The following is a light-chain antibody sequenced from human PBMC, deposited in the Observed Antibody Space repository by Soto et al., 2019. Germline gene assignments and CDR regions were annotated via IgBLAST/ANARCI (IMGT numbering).Light chain of an antibody. CDR1: QSISSY. J-gene: IGKJ5*01. Sequence: DIQMTQSPSSLSAPVGDRVTITCRASQSISSYLNWYQQKPGKAPKLLIYAASSLQSGVPSRFSGSGSGTNFTLTISSLQPEDFAVYYCQQRSNWPTFGQGTRLEIK. CDR3: QQRSNWPT. CDR2: AAS. V-gene: IGKV1-39*01.